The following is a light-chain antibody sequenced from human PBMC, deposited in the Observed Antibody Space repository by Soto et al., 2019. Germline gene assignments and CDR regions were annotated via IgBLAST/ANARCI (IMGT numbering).Light chain of an antibody. J-gene: IGLJ1*01. V-gene: IGLV2-11*01. CDR3: CSYAGSYSYV. CDR2: DVS. Sequence: QSALTKPRSVSGSPGQSVTISCTGTSSDVDGYNYVSWYQQHPGKAPKLMIYDVSKRPSGVPDRFSGSKSGNTASLTISGLQAEDEADYYCCSYAGSYSYVFGTGTKLTVL. CDR1: SSDVDGYNY.